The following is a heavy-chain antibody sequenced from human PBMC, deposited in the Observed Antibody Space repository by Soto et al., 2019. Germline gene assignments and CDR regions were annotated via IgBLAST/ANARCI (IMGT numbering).Heavy chain of an antibody. CDR1: GFTFSSYG. CDR3: AKLKRGGGMDV. D-gene: IGHD3-16*01. J-gene: IGHJ6*02. V-gene: IGHV3-30*18. CDR2: ISYDGSNK. Sequence: GSLRLSCAASGFTFSSYGMHWVRQAPGKGLEWVAVISYDGSNKYYADSVKGRFTISRDNSKNTLYLQMNSLRAEDTAVYYCAKLKRGGGMDVWGQGTTVTVSS.